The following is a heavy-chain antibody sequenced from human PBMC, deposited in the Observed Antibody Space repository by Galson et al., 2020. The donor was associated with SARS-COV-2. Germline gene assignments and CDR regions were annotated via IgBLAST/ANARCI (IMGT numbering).Heavy chain of an antibody. CDR3: TTDWGSGTSSGYVAFDL. Sequence: GGSLRLYCAASGFTFTNARMYWVRRTPGKGLEWVGRIKSKRDGETTDLAAPVKGRFSISRDDSTDTLYLHMNSLKTEDTAVYYCTTDWGSGTSSGYVAFDLWGQGTVVTVSS. CDR2: IKSKRDGETT. D-gene: IGHD3-10*01. J-gene: IGHJ3*01. V-gene: IGHV3-15*01. CDR1: GFTFTNAR.